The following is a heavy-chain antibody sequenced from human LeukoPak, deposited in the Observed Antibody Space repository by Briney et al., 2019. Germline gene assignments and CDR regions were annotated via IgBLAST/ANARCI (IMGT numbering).Heavy chain of an antibody. Sequence: SETLSFTCTVSGGSISSGSYYWSWIRQPAGKGLEWIGRIYTSGSTNYNPSLKSRVTISVDTSKNQVSLKLSSVTTADTAVYYCAREGYDFWSGYYSKSYYYYGMDVWGQGTTATVSS. CDR2: IYTSGST. CDR1: GGSISSGSYY. J-gene: IGHJ6*02. CDR3: AREGYDFWSGYYSKSYYYYGMDV. V-gene: IGHV4-61*02. D-gene: IGHD3-3*01.